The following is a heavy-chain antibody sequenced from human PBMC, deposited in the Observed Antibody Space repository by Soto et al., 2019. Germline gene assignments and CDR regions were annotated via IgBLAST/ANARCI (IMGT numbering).Heavy chain of an antibody. CDR3: ARSDYGDYYFDY. D-gene: IGHD4-17*01. V-gene: IGHV1-46*01. CDR2: TNPSSGST. Sequence: ASVKVSCKASGYTFTIYYMHWVRQAPGQGLEWMAITNPSSGSTSYAQKFQGRVTMTRDTSTSTVYMELSSLRSDDTAVYYCARSDYGDYYFDYWGQGTLGTVS. CDR1: GYTFTIYY. J-gene: IGHJ4*02.